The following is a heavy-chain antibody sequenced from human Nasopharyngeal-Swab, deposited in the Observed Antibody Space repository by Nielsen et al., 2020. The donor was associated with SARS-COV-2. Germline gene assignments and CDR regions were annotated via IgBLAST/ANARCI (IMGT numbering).Heavy chain of an antibody. Sequence: GESLKISCAASGFSFRSYEMNWVRQAPGKGLEWVSYISSSGSTIYYADSAKGRFTISRDNAKNSLYLQMNSLRAEDTAVYYCARDYRTYYYDSSGYYASYYYGMDVWGQGTTVTVSS. CDR1: GFSFRSYE. J-gene: IGHJ6*02. V-gene: IGHV3-48*03. D-gene: IGHD3-22*01. CDR2: ISSSGSTI. CDR3: ARDYRTYYYDSSGYYASYYYGMDV.